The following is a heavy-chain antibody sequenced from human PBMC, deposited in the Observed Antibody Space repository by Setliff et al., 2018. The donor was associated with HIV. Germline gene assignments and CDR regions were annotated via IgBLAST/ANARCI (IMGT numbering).Heavy chain of an antibody. CDR1: GGSFSGHY. Sequence: SETLSLTCAVYGGSFSGHYWSWIRQPPGKGLEWIGEINHSGSTNYNPSLKSRVAISVEMSKNQFSLKLSSVTPADTAVYYCARGRGSSPYRWFDPWGQGTLVTVSS. J-gene: IGHJ5*02. CDR3: ARGRGSSPYRWFDP. V-gene: IGHV4-34*01. CDR2: INHSGST. D-gene: IGHD6-19*01.